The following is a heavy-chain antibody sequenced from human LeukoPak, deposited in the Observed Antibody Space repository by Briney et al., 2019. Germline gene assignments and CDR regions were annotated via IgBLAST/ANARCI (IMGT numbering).Heavy chain of an antibody. V-gene: IGHV4-34*01. CDR1: GGSFSGYY. Sequence: SETLSLTCAVYGGSFSGYYWSWIRQPPGKGLEWIGEINHSGSTNYNPSLKSRVTISVDTSKNQFSLKLSSVTAEDTAVYYCATGYSSGWYFYFQHWGQGSLVSVSS. D-gene: IGHD6-19*01. CDR2: INHSGST. CDR3: ATGYSSGWYFYFQH. J-gene: IGHJ1*01.